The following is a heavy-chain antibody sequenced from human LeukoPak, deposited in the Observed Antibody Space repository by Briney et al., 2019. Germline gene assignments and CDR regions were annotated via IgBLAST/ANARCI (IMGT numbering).Heavy chain of an antibody. J-gene: IGHJ4*02. CDR1: GCSISSYY. CDR2: IYTSGST. V-gene: IGHV4-4*07. D-gene: IGHD1-26*01. CDR3: ARENSGSYREFDY. Sequence: PSETLALTCTVSGCSISSYYWTWIRQPAGKGLEWIGRIYTSGSTNYNVSLKSRVSMSVDTSKNQFYLKLSSVTAADTAVFYCARENSGSYREFDYWGQGTLVTVSS.